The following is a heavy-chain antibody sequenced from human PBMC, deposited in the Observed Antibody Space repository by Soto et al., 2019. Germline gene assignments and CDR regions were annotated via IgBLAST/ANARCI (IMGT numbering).Heavy chain of an antibody. V-gene: IGHV4-4*02. CDR1: GGSISSSNW. D-gene: IGHD3-9*01. J-gene: IGHJ4*02. CDR2: IYHSGST. CDR3: ARAATEYPETGDILTGYYGY. Sequence: SETLSLTCAVSGGSISSSNWWSWVRQPPGKGLEWIGEIYHSGSTNYNPSLKSRVTISVDKSKNQSSLKLSSVTAADTAVYYCARAATEYPETGDILTGYYGYWGQGTPITVAS.